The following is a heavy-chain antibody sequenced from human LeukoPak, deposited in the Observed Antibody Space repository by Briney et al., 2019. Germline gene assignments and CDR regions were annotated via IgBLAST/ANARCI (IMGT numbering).Heavy chain of an antibody. CDR1: GFTGRSNY. CDR3: ARGVEGVVRGVKPYFDY. J-gene: IGHJ4*02. CDR2: IYSGGST. V-gene: IGHV3-66*01. D-gene: IGHD3-10*01. Sequence: GGALRLFCAASGFTGRSNYMSWGRQAPGKGVGGGSVIYSGGSTYYADSVKGRFTISRDNSKNTLYLQMNSLRAEDTAVYYCARGVEGVVRGVKPYFDYWGQGTLVTVSS.